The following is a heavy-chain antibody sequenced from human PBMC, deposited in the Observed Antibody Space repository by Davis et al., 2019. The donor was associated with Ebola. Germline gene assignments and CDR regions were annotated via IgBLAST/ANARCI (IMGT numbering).Heavy chain of an antibody. CDR1: GFILTNYA. CDR2: VHGGNGNT. D-gene: IGHD6-19*01. CDR3: ARVDSSGWYNWFDP. V-gene: IGHV1-3*01. Sequence: ASVKVSCKASGFILTNYAIHWVRQAPGQRLEWMGWVHGGNGNTKYSQRFQGRVTITTDTSASTVYLDLTSLRSEDTAVYDCARVDSSGWYNWFDPWGQGTLVTVSS. J-gene: IGHJ5*02.